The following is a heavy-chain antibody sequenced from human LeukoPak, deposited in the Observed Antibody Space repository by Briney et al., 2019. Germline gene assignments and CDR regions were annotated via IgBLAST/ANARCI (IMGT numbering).Heavy chain of an antibody. Sequence: PSETLSLTCTVSGGSLSNHYWSWIRQPPGKGLEWIGYISYSGSTSYNPSLKSRVTISVDTSKNQFSLKLGSVTAADTAVFYCARHRGENQNFDYWGQGTLVTVSS. V-gene: IGHV4-59*08. CDR1: GGSLSNHY. CDR2: ISYSGST. CDR3: ARHRGENQNFDY. J-gene: IGHJ4*02. D-gene: IGHD5-24*01.